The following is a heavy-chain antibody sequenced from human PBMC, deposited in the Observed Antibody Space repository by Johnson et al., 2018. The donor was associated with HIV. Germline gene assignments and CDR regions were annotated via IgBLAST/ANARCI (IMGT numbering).Heavy chain of an antibody. J-gene: IGHJ3*02. V-gene: IGHV3-7*01. D-gene: IGHD3-3*01. Sequence: VQLVESGGGLVQPGGYLRLSCAASGFTFSSYWMSWVRQAPGKGLEWVANIKQDGSEKYYVESVKGRFPISRDNAKNSLYLQMHSLRAEDTAVYYCARVRASRYYNFWSGYHIDAFDIWGQGTMVTVSS. CDR1: GFTFSSYW. CDR3: ARVRASRYYNFWSGYHIDAFDI. CDR2: IKQDGSEK.